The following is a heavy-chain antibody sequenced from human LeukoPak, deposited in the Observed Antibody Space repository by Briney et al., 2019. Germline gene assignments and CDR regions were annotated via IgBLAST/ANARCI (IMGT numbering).Heavy chain of an antibody. D-gene: IGHD3-3*01. V-gene: IGHV3-7*01. Sequence: GGSLRLSCAASGFTFSSYWMSWVREAPGKGLEWVANIKQDGSEKYYVDSVKGRFTISRDNAKNSLYLQMNSLRAEDTAVYYCARDTTIFGVVPLYYMDVWGKGTTVTVSS. CDR1: GFTFSSYW. J-gene: IGHJ6*03. CDR2: IKQDGSEK. CDR3: ARDTTIFGVVPLYYMDV.